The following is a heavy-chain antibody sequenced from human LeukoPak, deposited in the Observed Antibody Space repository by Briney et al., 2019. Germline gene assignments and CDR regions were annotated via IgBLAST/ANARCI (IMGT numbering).Heavy chain of an antibody. Sequence: PGGSLRLSCAASGFIFSRHWLSWVRQAPGKGLEWVANIRQDETEKFYVDSVKGRFTISRDNAKNSLYLQMSNLRAEDTAVYYCVRDRYSVVIPADRSFDMWGQGTVLSVFS. CDR1: GFIFSRHW. CDR2: IRQDETEK. D-gene: IGHD2-2*01. J-gene: IGHJ3*02. CDR3: VRDRYSVVIPADRSFDM. V-gene: IGHV3-7*01.